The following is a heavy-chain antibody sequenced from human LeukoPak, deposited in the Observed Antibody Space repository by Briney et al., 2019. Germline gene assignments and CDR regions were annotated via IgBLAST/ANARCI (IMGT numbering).Heavy chain of an antibody. D-gene: IGHD5-24*01. J-gene: IGHJ4*02. V-gene: IGHV1-69*06. CDR1: GGTFSSYA. CDR3: ARDRGHSEGYIFVY. Sequence: GASVKVSCKASGGTFSSYAISWVRQAPGQGLEWMGGIIPIFGTANYAQKFQGRVTITADKSTSTAYMELSRLRSDDTAVYYCARDRGHSEGYIFVYWGQGTLVTVSS. CDR2: IIPIFGTA.